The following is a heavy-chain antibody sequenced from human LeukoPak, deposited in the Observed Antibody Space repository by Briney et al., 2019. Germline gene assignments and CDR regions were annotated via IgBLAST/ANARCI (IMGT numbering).Heavy chain of an antibody. V-gene: IGHV1-24*01. CDR2: FDPEDGET. CDR3: ATLYDSTRTFDY. Sequence: ASVKVSCKVSGYTLTELSMHWVLQAPGKGLEWMGGFDPEDGETIYAQKFQGRVTMTEDTSTDTAYMELSSLRSEDTAVYYCATLYDSTRTFDYWGQGTLVTVSS. D-gene: IGHD3-22*01. J-gene: IGHJ4*02. CDR1: GYTLTELS.